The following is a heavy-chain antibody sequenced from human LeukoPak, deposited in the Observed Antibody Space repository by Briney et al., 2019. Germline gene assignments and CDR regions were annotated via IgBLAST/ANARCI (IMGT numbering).Heavy chain of an antibody. CDR3: TKEFCGSRAACAGGSYYDF. CDR2: IGVTGDT. V-gene: IGHV3-13*01. CDR1: GFTFSKDD. Sequence: GGSLRLSCVASGFTFSKDDSHWVRQAPGKGLEWVAAIGVTGDTYYADSVKGRFTISREDAANSLYLQMRSLGAGDTALYYCTKEFCGSRAACAGGSYYDFWGRGALVTVSS. D-gene: IGHD2-15*01. J-gene: IGHJ2*01.